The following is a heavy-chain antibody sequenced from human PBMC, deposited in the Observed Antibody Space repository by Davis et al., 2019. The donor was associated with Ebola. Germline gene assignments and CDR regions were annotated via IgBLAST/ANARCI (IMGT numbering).Heavy chain of an antibody. J-gene: IGHJ6*04. Sequence: ASVTVSCKASGYTFTSYYMHWVRQAPGQGLEWMGIINPSGGSTSYAQKFQGRVTMTRDTSTSTVYMELSSLRSEDTAVYYCARGTHIVGATLLYYYYGMDVWGKGTTVTVSS. CDR1: GYTFTSYY. V-gene: IGHV1-46*01. CDR2: INPSGGST. D-gene: IGHD1-26*01. CDR3: ARGTHIVGATLLYYYYGMDV.